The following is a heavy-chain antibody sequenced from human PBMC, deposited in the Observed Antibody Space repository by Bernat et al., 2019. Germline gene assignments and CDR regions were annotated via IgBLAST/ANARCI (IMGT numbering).Heavy chain of an antibody. CDR2: IYYSGST. J-gene: IGHJ4*02. V-gene: IGHV4-39*01. CDR3: VRRIQLWLLVDY. Sequence: QLQLQESGPGLVKPPETLSLTCTVSGGSISSSSYYWGWIRQPPGKGLEWIGSIYYSGSTYYNPSLKSRVTISVDTSKNQFSLKLSSVTAADTAVYYCVRRIQLWLLVDYWGQGTLVTVSS. D-gene: IGHD5-18*01. CDR1: GGSISSSSYY.